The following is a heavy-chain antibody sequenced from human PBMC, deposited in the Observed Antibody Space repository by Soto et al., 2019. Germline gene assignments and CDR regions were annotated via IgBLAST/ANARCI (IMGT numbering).Heavy chain of an antibody. CDR1: GGTFSSYA. CDR2: IIPIFVTA. CDR3: ARERLLWFGELLPSRSAGMDV. D-gene: IGHD3-10*01. J-gene: IGHJ6*02. V-gene: IGHV1-69*06. Sequence: QVQLVQSGAEVKKPGSSVKVSCKASGGTFSSYAISWVRQAPGQGLEWMGGIIPIFVTANYAQKFQGRVTIPADKSTSTAYMELSSLRSEDTAVYYCARERLLWFGELLPSRSAGMDVWGQGTTVTVSS.